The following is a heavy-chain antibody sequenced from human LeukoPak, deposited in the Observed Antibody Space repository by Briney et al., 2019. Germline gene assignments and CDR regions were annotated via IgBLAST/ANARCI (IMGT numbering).Heavy chain of an antibody. CDR3: ARYMTTVSPGYFDY. CDR1: GYTFTGYY. D-gene: IGHD4-17*01. Sequence: ASVKVSCKASGYTFTGYYMHWVRQAPGQGLEWMGWINPNSGGTNFAQKFQGRITMTRDTSISTAYMELSRLISDDTAVYYCARYMTTVSPGYFDYWGQGTLVTVSS. CDR2: INPNSGGT. V-gene: IGHV1-2*02. J-gene: IGHJ4*02.